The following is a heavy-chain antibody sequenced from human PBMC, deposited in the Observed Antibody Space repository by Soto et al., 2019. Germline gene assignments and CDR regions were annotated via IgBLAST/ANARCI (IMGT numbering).Heavy chain of an antibody. D-gene: IGHD4-17*01. J-gene: IGHJ4*02. CDR2: ISGSGGST. CDR1: GGTFSSYA. Sequence: GGSLRLSCAASGGTFSSYAMSWVRQAPGKGLEWISAISGSGGSTYYADSVKGRFTISRDNSKNTLYLQMNSLRAEETAEYYSANVKTTVTPFDYWGQGTLVTVSS. V-gene: IGHV3-23*01. CDR3: ANVKTTVTPFDY.